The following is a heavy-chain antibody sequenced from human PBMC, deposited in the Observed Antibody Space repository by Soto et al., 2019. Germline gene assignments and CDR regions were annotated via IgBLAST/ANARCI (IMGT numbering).Heavy chain of an antibody. CDR2: ISAYNGNT. CDR1: GYTFTSYG. J-gene: IGHJ3*01. D-gene: IGHD5-18*01. CDR3: ARVIQLWLSRNAFDF. Sequence: ASVKVSCKASGYTFTSYGISWVRQAPGQGLEWMGWISAYNGNTNYAQKLQGRVTMTTDTSTSTAYMELRSLRSDDTAVYYCARVIQLWLSRNAFDFWGQGTMVTVSS. V-gene: IGHV1-18*01.